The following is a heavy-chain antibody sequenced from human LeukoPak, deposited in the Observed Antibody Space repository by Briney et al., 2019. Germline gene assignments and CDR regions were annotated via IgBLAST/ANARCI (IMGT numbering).Heavy chain of an antibody. J-gene: IGHJ5*02. D-gene: IGHD2-21*02. CDR3: AKDRLVTAISQTNWFDP. CDR2: IKQDGSEK. V-gene: IGHV3-7*03. CDR1: GFTFSSYW. Sequence: GGSLRLSCAASGFTFSSYWMSWVRQAPGKGLEWVANIKQDGSEKYYVDSVKGRFTISRDNAKNSLYLQMNSLRAEDTAVYYCAKDRLVTAISQTNWFDPWGQGTLVTVSS.